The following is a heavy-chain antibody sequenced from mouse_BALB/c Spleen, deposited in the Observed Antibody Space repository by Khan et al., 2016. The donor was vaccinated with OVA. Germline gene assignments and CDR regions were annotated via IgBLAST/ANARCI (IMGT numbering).Heavy chain of an antibody. CDR1: GYTFTNYG. CDR3: ARGASYWDFDG. V-gene: IGHV9-1*02. J-gene: IGHJ1*01. Sequence: QIQLVQSGPELKKPGETVKISCKASGYTFTNYGMNWVKQAPGKGLKWMGWINTYTGEPTYTDDFKGRFAFSLETSASTAYLQINNLKNEDMATXFRARGASYWDFDGWGAGTTVNVSS. CDR2: INTYTGEP.